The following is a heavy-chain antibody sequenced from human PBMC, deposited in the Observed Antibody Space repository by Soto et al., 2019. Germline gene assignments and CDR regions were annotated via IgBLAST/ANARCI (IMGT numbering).Heavy chain of an antibody. CDR2: VTSRGDTT. J-gene: IGHJ4*02. CDR1: GFIFSNYA. V-gene: IGHV3-23*01. Sequence: EVQLLQSGGGLVQPGGSLRLSCAASGFIFSNYAMNWVRQAPGKGLEWVSIVTSRGDTTYYADSVKGRFTISRDNSKNTLYLQVNSLTDEDTAVYYCEKDRLGGGLDYWGQGTLVSVSS. D-gene: IGHD3-16*01. CDR3: EKDRLGGGLDY.